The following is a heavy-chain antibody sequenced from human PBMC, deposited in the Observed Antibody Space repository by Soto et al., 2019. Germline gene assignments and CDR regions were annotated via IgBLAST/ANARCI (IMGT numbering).Heavy chain of an antibody. CDR2: IYYSGST. V-gene: IGHV4-61*08. J-gene: IGHJ4*02. CDR1: GGSISSGGYY. Sequence: TSETLSLTCTVSGGSISSGGYYWSWIRQHPGKGLEWIGYIYYSGSTSYNPSLKSRVTISVDTSKNQFSLNLSSVTAADTAVYYCARAYYDILTGYSHLDYWGQGTLVTVSS. D-gene: IGHD3-9*01. CDR3: ARAYYDILTGYSHLDY.